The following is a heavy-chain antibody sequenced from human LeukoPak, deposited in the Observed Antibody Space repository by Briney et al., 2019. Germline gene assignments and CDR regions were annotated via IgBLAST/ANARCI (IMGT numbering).Heavy chain of an antibody. CDR3: ATTVSAGTYRYFQH. Sequence: ASVKVSCKASGYTFTGYYMHWVRQAPGQGLEWMGWINPNSGGTNYAQKFQGRVTITRDTSANIAYMELSSLRSEDTAVYYCATTVSAGTYRYFQHWGQGTLVTVSS. CDR1: GYTFTGYY. J-gene: IGHJ1*01. D-gene: IGHD6-13*01. CDR2: INPNSGGT. V-gene: IGHV1-2*02.